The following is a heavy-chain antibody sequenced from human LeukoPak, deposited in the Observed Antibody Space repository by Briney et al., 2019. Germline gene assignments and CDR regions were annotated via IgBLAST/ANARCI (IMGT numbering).Heavy chain of an antibody. CDR3: ARDDGYYYDSSGYYYPSPHYYFDY. CDR2: IKQDGSEK. CDR1: GFTFSSYW. J-gene: IGHJ4*02. Sequence: PGGSLRLSCAASGFTFSSYWMSWVRQAPGKGLEWVANIKQDGSEKYYVDSVKGRFTISRDNAKNSLYLQMNSLRAEDTAVYYCARDDGYYYDSSGYYYPSPHYYFDYWGQGTLVTVSS. D-gene: IGHD3-22*01. V-gene: IGHV3-7*01.